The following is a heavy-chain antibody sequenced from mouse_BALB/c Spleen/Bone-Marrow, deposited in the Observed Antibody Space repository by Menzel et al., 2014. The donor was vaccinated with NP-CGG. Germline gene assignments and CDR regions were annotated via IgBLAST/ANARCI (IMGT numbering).Heavy chain of an antibody. D-gene: IGHD1-1*01. CDR3: ARSGSSSGYFDY. Sequence: EVQRVESGGGLVPPGGSRKLTCAASGFTFSSFGMHWVRQAPEKGLEWVAYISSGSSTIYYADTVMGRFTISRDNPKNTLFLQMTSLRSEDTAMYYCARSGSSSGYFDYWGQGTTLTVSS. V-gene: IGHV5-17*02. CDR1: GFTFSSFG. CDR2: ISSGSSTI. J-gene: IGHJ2*01.